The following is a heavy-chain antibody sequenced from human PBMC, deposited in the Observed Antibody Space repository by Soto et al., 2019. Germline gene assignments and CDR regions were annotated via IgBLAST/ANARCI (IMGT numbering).Heavy chain of an antibody. CDR1: GGSISSSSYY. J-gene: IGHJ3*02. V-gene: IGHV4-39*01. Sequence: SETLSLTCTVSGGSISSSSYYWGWIRQPPGKGLEWIGSIYYSGSTYYNPSLKSRVTISVDTSKNQFSLKLSSVTAADTAVYYCAGRTKVLNYVILTGYSMGGAFDIWGQGTMVTVAS. CDR3: AGRTKVLNYVILTGYSMGGAFDI. D-gene: IGHD3-9*01. CDR2: IYYSGST.